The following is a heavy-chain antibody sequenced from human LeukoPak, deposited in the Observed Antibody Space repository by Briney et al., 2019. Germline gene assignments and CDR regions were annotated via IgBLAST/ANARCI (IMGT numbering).Heavy chain of an antibody. CDR3: AKATAGRGSGSYTDY. Sequence: AGGSLRLSCAASGFTVSSNYMSWVRQAPGKGLEWVSVIYSGGSTYYADSVKGRFTISRDNAKNSLYLQMNSLRAEDTALYYCAKATAGRGSGSYTDYWGQGTLVTVSS. J-gene: IGHJ4*02. CDR2: IYSGGST. CDR1: GFTVSSNY. D-gene: IGHD3-10*01. V-gene: IGHV3-53*05.